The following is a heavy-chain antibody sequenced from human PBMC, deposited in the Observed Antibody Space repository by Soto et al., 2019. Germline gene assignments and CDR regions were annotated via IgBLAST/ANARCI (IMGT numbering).Heavy chain of an antibody. J-gene: IGHJ4*02. V-gene: IGHV3-21*01. CDR1: GFTFRSYS. CDR2: ISSTSSYI. CDR3: ARDLSYFDF. Sequence: PAGSLRLSCAASGFTFRSYSMNWFCQAPGKGLEWVSSISSTSSYIYYADSVRGRFTISRDNAKNSLYLLLNSLRVEDTAVYYCARDLSYFDFWGQGTLVTVSS.